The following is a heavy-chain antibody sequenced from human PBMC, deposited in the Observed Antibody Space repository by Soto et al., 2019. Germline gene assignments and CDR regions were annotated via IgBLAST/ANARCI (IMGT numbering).Heavy chain of an antibody. CDR2: MNPNSGNT. D-gene: IGHD2-15*01. J-gene: IGHJ6*03. V-gene: IGHV1-8*01. CDR1: GYTFTSFD. CDR3: ASCRSGGRCYSHYYYMDV. Sequence: ASVKVSCKASGYTFTSFDINWVRQATGQGLEWMGRMNPNSGNTGYAQKFQGRVTMTRNTSISTSYMELSSLRSVDTAVYYCASCRSGGRCYSHYYYMDVWGTGTTVTVSS.